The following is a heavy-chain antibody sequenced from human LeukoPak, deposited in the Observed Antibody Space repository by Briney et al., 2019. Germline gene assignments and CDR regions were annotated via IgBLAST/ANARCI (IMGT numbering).Heavy chain of an antibody. CDR1: GFTFSSYG. D-gene: IGHD3-9*01. Sequence: GGSLRLSCAASGFTFSSYGMSWVRQAPGKGLEWVSAISGSGGSTYYADSVKGRFTISRDNSKNTLYLQMNSLRAEDTAVYYCARVVGYFDWLPHDWGQGTLVTVSS. V-gene: IGHV3-23*01. J-gene: IGHJ4*02. CDR3: ARVVGYFDWLPHD. CDR2: ISGSGGST.